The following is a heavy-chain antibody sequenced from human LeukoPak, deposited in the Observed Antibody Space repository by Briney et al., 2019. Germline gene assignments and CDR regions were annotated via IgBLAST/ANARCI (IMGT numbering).Heavy chain of an antibody. CDR1: GFTFSSYS. V-gene: IGHV3-48*01. D-gene: IGHD3-22*01. CDR2: ISSSSSTI. J-gene: IGHJ4*02. Sequence: GGSLRLSCAASGFTFSSYSMNWVRQAPGKGLEWVSYISSSSSTIYYADSVKGRFTISRDNAKNTLYLQMNALRPEDTAVYYCVKSSSGYSHFGDHWGRGTLVTVSS. CDR3: VKSSSGYSHFGDH.